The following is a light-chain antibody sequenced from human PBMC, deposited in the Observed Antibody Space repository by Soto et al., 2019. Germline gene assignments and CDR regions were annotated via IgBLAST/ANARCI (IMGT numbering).Light chain of an antibody. CDR3: LLSYSGVRV. J-gene: IGLJ2*01. CDR2: STT. Sequence: QAVVTQEPSLTVAPGGTVTLTCGSDAGAVTSGHYPCWVQQRPGQSPTTLIYSTTNKHSQTPSRFSGPLLGDKAALTLAGAQHEDEAEYFCLLSYSGVRVFGGGTKVTVL. CDR1: AGAVTSGHY. V-gene: IGLV7-46*01.